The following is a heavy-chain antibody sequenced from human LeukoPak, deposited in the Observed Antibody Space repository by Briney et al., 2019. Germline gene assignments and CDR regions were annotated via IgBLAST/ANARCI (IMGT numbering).Heavy chain of an antibody. CDR1: GFTFSSYG. V-gene: IGHV3-30*02. CDR2: IRYDGSNK. CDR3: AKSAVRDYASGVDYFDY. Sequence: GGSLRLSCAASGFTFSSYGMHWVRQAPGKGLDWVAFIRYDGSNKYYADSVKGRFTIFRDNSQNTVYLYMNTLRTEDTAVYYCAKSAVRDYASGVDYFDYWGQGTLISVSS. J-gene: IGHJ4*02. D-gene: IGHD3-10*01.